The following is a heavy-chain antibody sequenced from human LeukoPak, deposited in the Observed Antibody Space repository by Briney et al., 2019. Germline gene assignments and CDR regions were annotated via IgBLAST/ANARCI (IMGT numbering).Heavy chain of an antibody. V-gene: IGHV1-8*03. Sequence: ASVKVSCKASGYTFTSYDIIWVRQATGQGLEWMGWMNPNSGNTGYAQKFQGRVTITRNTSISTAYMELSSLRSEDTAVYYCARDDDYGSGSYTYWGQGTLVTVSS. J-gene: IGHJ4*02. CDR2: MNPNSGNT. CDR3: ARDDDYGSGSYTY. CDR1: GYTFTSYD. D-gene: IGHD3-10*01.